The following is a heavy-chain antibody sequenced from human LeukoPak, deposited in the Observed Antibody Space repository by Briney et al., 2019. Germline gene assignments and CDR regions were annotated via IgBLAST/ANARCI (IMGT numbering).Heavy chain of an antibody. CDR2: IYPVDSGT. CDR1: GYTFTSYW. J-gene: IGHJ4*02. CDR3: ASPARPTHCTNGVCRDY. D-gene: IGHD2-8*01. V-gene: IGHV5-51*01. Sequence: GESRKISGKGSGYTFTSYWIRGVRQLPGKGLEWMGIIYPVDSGTRYSPSLQAHVTIPADKSISTAYLQWRSLKASDPAMYYSASPARPTHCTNGVCRDYWGQGTLVSVSS.